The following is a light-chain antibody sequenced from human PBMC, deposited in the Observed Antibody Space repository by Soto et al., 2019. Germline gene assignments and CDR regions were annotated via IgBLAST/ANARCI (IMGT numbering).Light chain of an antibody. V-gene: IGKV3-11*01. J-gene: IGKJ4*01. Sequence: EIVLTQSPATLSLSPGERATLSCRASQSVSSYLAWYQQKPGQAPRLLIYDASNRATGIPARFSGSGSGTDFTLHISSLEPEDLAVYYCQQRSNWPLTFGGGTQVEIK. CDR2: DAS. CDR1: QSVSSY. CDR3: QQRSNWPLT.